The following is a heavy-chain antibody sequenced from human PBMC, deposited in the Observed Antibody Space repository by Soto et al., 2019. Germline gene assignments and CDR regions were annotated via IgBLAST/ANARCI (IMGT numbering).Heavy chain of an antibody. Sequence: SLTLSLPCTVSGGPINRYYWRWIRQPAGKALEWIGYVFNSETSKYNPSLRSRIAMSVDRSKNQFSLTMTSLTAADTAVYFCASVYGTNYGLDYWGQRALVTVSS. CDR3: ASVYGTNYGLDY. V-gene: IGHV4-59*01. J-gene: IGHJ4*02. D-gene: IGHD4-17*01. CDR2: VFNSETS. CDR1: GGPINRYY.